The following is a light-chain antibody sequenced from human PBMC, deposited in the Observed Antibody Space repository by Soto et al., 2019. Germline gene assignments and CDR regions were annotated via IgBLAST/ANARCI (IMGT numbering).Light chain of an antibody. CDR1: SSDVGGYNY. CDR3: SSYTSSSTRV. Sequence: QSALTQPASVSGSPGQSITISCTGNSSDVGGYNYVSWYQQHPGKAPKLMIYEVSNRPSGVSNCFSGSKSGNTASLTISGLQAEDEADYYCSSYTSSSTRVFGGGTKLTVL. CDR2: EVS. J-gene: IGLJ3*02. V-gene: IGLV2-14*01.